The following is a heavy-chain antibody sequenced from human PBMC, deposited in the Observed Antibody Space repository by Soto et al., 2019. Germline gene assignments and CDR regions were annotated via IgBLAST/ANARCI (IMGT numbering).Heavy chain of an antibody. CDR3: AHYTTDTYFDV. J-gene: IGHJ6*04. CDR2: LYWDDTR. CDR1: GFSLYTGGVG. D-gene: IGHD1-1*01. V-gene: IGHV2-5*02. Sequence: QITLKESSPTLVKPTQTLTLTCSFSGFSLYTGGVGVGWIRQPPGKALEWLALLYWDDTRRYNPSLKNTLTIAKDTSENPVVLTVTDLGPVDTGTYFCAHYTTDTYFDVWGKGAPVTVSS.